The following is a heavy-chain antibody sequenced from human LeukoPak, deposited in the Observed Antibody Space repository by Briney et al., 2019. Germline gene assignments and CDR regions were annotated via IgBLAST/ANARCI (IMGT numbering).Heavy chain of an antibody. D-gene: IGHD3-22*01. CDR1: GFTVSSNY. CDR2: IYSGGST. Sequence: GGSLTLTCAASGFTVSSNYMSWVRQAPGKGLEWVSVIYSGGSTYYAHSVKGRFTISRDNSKNTLYLQMNSLRAEDTAVYYCANGGYYCDSSCYRIFGLGYFQHWGQGTLVTVSS. V-gene: IGHV3-66*01. CDR3: ANGGYYCDSSCYRIFGLGYFQH. J-gene: IGHJ1*01.